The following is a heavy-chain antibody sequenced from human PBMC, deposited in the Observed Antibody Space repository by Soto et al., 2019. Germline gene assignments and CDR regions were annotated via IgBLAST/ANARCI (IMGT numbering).Heavy chain of an antibody. J-gene: IGHJ4*02. CDR2: IKQDGSEK. CDR3: ARDLFTMIVVVPDY. D-gene: IGHD3-22*01. Sequence: GGSLRLSCAASGFTFSSYWMSWVRQAPGKGLEWVANIKQDGSEKYYVDSVKGRFTISRDNAKNSLYLQMNSLRAEDTAVYYCARDLFTMIVVVPDYWGQGTLVTVSS. V-gene: IGHV3-7*01. CDR1: GFTFSSYW.